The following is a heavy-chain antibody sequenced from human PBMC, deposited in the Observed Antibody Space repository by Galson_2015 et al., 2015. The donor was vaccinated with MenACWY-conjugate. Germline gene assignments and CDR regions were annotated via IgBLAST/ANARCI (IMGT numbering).Heavy chain of an antibody. V-gene: IGHV3-23*01. Sequence: SLRLSCAASGFTFSSYSMSWVRQAPGRGLEWVSAISGSGGTIYYADSVKGRFTISRDNSKNTLYLQMNSLRAEDTAVYYCAKRPPVEYYDRRGYHPFDYWGQGTLVTVSS. D-gene: IGHD3-22*01. CDR2: ISGSGGTI. J-gene: IGHJ4*02. CDR3: AKRPPVEYYDRRGYHPFDY. CDR1: GFTFSSYS.